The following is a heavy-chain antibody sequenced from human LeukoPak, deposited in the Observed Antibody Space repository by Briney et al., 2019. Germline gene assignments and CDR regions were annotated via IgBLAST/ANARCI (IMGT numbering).Heavy chain of an antibody. J-gene: IGHJ4*02. V-gene: IGHV4-4*07. D-gene: IGHD3-10*01. CDR3: ARDQGVRGVITYFDY. CDR1: GGSISSYY. CDR2: IYTSGST. Sequence: LSETLSLTCTVSGGSISSYYWSWIRQPAGKGLEWIGRIYTSGSTNYNPSLKSRVTMSVDTSKNQFSLKLSSVTAADTAVYYCARDQGVRGVITYFDYWGQGTLVTVS.